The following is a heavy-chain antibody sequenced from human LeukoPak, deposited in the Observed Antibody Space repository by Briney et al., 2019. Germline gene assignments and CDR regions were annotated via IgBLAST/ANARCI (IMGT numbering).Heavy chain of an antibody. CDR3: ARAPARATVTYYYYYMDV. J-gene: IGHJ6*03. Sequence: PSETLSLTCTVSGGSISSYDWSWIRQPAGKGLEWIGRIYTSGSTHYNPSLKSRVTMSVDTSKNQFSLKLSSVTAADTAVYYCARAPARATVTYYYYYMDVWGKGTTVTVSS. D-gene: IGHD4-17*01. CDR1: GGSISSYD. V-gene: IGHV4-4*07. CDR2: IYTSGST.